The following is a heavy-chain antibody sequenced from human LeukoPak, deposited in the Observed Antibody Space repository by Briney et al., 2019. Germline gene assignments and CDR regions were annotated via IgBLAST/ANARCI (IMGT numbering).Heavy chain of an antibody. Sequence: GASVMVSCKASGYTFTGYYMHWVRQAPGQGLEWMGWINPNSGGTNFAQKFQGRVTMTRDTSISTAYMELTSLRSDDAAVYYCASDGSGSALYYFDYWGQGTLVTVSS. CDR1: GYTFTGYY. J-gene: IGHJ4*02. CDR2: INPNSGGT. CDR3: ASDGSGSALYYFDY. D-gene: IGHD3-10*01. V-gene: IGHV1-2*02.